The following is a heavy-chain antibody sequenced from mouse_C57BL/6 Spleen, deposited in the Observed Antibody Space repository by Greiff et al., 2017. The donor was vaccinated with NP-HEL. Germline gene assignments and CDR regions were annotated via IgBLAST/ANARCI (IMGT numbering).Heavy chain of an antibody. D-gene: IGHD1-1*01. J-gene: IGHJ2*01. Sequence: EVQVVESGGGLVKPGGSLKLSCAASGFTFSSYAMSWVRQTPEKRLEWVATISDGGSYTYYPDNVKGRFTISRDNAKNNLYLQMSHLKSEDTAMYYCARERDYGSFDYWGQGTTLTVSS. CDR3: ARERDYGSFDY. CDR1: GFTFSSYA. CDR2: ISDGGSYT. V-gene: IGHV5-4*01.